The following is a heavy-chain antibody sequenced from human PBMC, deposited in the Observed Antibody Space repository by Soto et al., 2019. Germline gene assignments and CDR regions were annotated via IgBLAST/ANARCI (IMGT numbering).Heavy chain of an antibody. D-gene: IGHD3-3*02. CDR1: GFTFSSYD. CDR2: IGTAGDT. CDR3: ARAPHFWGMDV. Sequence: GGSLRLSCAASGFTFSSYDMHWVRLATGKGLEWVSAIGTAGDTYYPGSVKGRFTISRENAKNSLYLQMNSLRAGDTAVYYCARAPHFWGMDVWGQGTTVTVSS. V-gene: IGHV3-13*01. J-gene: IGHJ6*02.